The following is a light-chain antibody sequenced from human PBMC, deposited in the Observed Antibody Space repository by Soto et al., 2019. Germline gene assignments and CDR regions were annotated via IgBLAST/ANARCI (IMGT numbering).Light chain of an antibody. CDR2: GAS. CDR1: QSVSNN. V-gene: IGKV3-15*01. Sequence: EIVLTQSPGTLSLSPGERATLSCRASQSVSNNYLAWYQQKPGQAPRLLIYGASNRATGIPARFSASGSETEFTLTITTLQSEDFAVYYCQQYNSWPRTFGQGTKVDI. CDR3: QQYNSWPRT. J-gene: IGKJ1*01.